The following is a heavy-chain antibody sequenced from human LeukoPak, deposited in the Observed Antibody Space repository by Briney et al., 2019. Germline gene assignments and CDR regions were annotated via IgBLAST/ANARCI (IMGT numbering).Heavy chain of an antibody. D-gene: IGHD1-1*01. CDR3: ARQPFTTGTVDYYYGMDV. V-gene: IGHV1-2*04. CDR2: INPNSGGT. J-gene: IGHJ6*02. CDR1: GGTFSSYA. Sequence: ASVKVSCKASGGTFSSYAISWVRQAPGQGLEWMGWINPNSGGTNYAQKFQGWVTMTRDTSISTAYMELSRLRSDDTAVYYCARQPFTTGTVDYYYGMDVWGQGTTVTVSS.